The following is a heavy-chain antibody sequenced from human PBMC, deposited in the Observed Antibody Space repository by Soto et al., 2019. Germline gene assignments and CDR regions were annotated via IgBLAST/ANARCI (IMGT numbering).Heavy chain of an antibody. V-gene: IGHV1-69*06. CDR1: GGSFSSYA. Sequence: SVKVSWKGSGGSFSSYAISWVRQAPGQGLEWMGGIIPIFGSATYAPKFQGRVTISADKSTTTAYMELRSLRSEETAVYYCATERSAKFFDYWGKGTFVPVTS. CDR3: ATERSAKFFDY. J-gene: IGHJ4*02. CDR2: IIPIFGSA. D-gene: IGHD1-1*01.